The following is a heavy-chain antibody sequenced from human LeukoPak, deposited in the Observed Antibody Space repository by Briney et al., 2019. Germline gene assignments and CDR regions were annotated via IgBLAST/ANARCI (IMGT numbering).Heavy chain of an antibody. CDR2: IYYSGST. CDR3: ARSDARNCFDP. V-gene: IGHV4-59*01. Sequence: PSETLSLTCTVSGGSISSYYWSWIRQPPGKGLEWIGYIYYSGSTNYNPSLKSRVTISVDTSKNQFSLKLSSVTAADTAVYYCARSDARNCFDPWGQGTLVTVSS. J-gene: IGHJ5*02. CDR1: GGSISSYY. D-gene: IGHD5-24*01.